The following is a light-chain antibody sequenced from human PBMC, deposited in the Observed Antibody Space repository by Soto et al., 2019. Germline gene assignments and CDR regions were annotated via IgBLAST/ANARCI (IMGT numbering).Light chain of an antibody. CDR2: QAS. CDR3: QHDRHYPLT. V-gene: IGKV1-5*03. CDR1: QSINKW. J-gene: IGKJ1*01. Sequence: DIKVTQSPSTLSASPGDRVIITCRASQSINKWLAWYQQRPGEAPKLLIYQASHLQSGVPSRFSGSGSETEFSLTISSLQPTDFATNHCQHDRHYPLTVGQGSKVVIK.